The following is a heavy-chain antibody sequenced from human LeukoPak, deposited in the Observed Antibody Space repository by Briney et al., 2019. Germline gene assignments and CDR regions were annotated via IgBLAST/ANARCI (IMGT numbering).Heavy chain of an antibody. CDR2: IYTSGST. CDR1: GGSISSGSYY. D-gene: IGHD1-26*01. CDR3: ARDIRRYSGSTFAATRFDY. J-gene: IGHJ4*02. Sequence: SETLSLTCTVSGGSISSGSYYWSWIRQPAGKGLEWIGRIYTSGSTNYNPSLKSRVTISVDTSKNQFSLKLSSVTAADTAVYYCARDIRRYSGSTFAATRFDYWGQGTLVTVSS. V-gene: IGHV4-61*02.